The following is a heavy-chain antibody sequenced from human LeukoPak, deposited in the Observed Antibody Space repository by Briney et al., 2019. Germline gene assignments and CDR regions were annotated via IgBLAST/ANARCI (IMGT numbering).Heavy chain of an antibody. J-gene: IGHJ4*02. D-gene: IGHD2-21*02. CDR2: INPNSGGT. V-gene: IGHV1-2*02. Sequence: HRASVKVSCKASRYTFTGYYMHWVRQAPGQGLEWMGWINPNSGGTNYAQKFQGRVTMTRDKSISTAYLQWSSLKASDTAMYYCARHGSVGAYCGGDCYSDYWGQGTLVTVSS. CDR1: RYTFTGYY. CDR3: ARHGSVGAYCGGDCYSDY.